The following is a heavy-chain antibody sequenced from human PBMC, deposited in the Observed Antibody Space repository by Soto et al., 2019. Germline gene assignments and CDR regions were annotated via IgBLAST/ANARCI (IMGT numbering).Heavy chain of an antibody. J-gene: IGHJ6*02. Sequence: GASVKVSCKASGGTFSSYAISWVRQAPGQGLEWMGGIIPIFGTANYAQKFQGRVTIIADKSTSTAYMELSSLRSEDTAVYYCARDPYGASGSSSAYYYYYGMDVWGQGTTVTVSS. CDR2: IIPIFGTA. D-gene: IGHD6-6*01. CDR1: GGTFSSYA. V-gene: IGHV1-69*06. CDR3: ARDPYGASGSSSAYYYYYGMDV.